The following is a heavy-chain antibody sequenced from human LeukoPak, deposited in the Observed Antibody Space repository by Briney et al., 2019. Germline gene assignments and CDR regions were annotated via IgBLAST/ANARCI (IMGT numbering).Heavy chain of an antibody. J-gene: IGHJ5*02. Sequence: SETLSLTCTVSGGSINNYYWSWIRQPPGKGLEWIGQIYYSGITSYNPSLKSRVTISVDTSKNQFSLKLSSVTAADTAVYYCARDSNDIGFDPWGQGTLVTVSS. CDR3: ARDSNDIGFDP. D-gene: IGHD3-9*01. V-gene: IGHV4-59*01. CDR1: GGSINNYY. CDR2: IYYSGIT.